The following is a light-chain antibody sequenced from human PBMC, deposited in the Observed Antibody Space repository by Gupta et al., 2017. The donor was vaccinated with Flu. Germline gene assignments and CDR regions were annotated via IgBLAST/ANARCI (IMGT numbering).Light chain of an antibody. Sequence: YTLTQPPSLSVAPEQTARLTCGGDNIATKSVQWYQQKPGRAPLRGIYSDSARPSGIPERFSAANPGKTATLTISRVEPGDEADDFCQVWALTTDHRIFGGGTKLTVL. CDR3: QVWALTTDHRI. V-gene: IGLV3-21*02. CDR2: SDS. CDR1: NIATKS. J-gene: IGLJ2*01.